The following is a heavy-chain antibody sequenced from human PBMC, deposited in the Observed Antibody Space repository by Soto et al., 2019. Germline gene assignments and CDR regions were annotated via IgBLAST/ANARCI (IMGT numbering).Heavy chain of an antibody. J-gene: IGHJ4*02. CDR1: AGSITSYY. CDR2: VYFSGSS. V-gene: IGHV4-59*01. Sequence: PSETLSLTCTVSAGSITSYYWGWIRQPPGKGLEWIGYVYFSGSSKYNPSLKSRITISVDRSKNQFSLKLSSVTAADTAVYYCARWANYGEDYWGQGTLVTVSS. CDR3: ARWANYGEDY. D-gene: IGHD4-17*01.